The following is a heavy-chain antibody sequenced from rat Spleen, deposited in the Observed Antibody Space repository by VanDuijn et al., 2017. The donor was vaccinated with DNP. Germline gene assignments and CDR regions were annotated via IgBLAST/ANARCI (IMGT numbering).Heavy chain of an antibody. D-gene: IGHD1-11*01. J-gene: IGHJ2*01. V-gene: IGHV3-1*01. CDR3: ARGDYGGYSHWFDY. CDR1: GYSITSNY. Sequence: EVQLQESGPGLVKPSQSLSLTCSVTGYSITSNYWGWIRKFPGNKMEWIGHITYSGSATYNPSLKSRISITRDTSKNQFFLQVDSVTTEDTATYYCARGDYGGYSHWFDYWGQGVMVTVSS. CDR2: ITYSGSA.